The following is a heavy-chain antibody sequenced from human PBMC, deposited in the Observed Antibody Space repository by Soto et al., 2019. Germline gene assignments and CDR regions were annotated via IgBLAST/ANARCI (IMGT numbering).Heavy chain of an antibody. D-gene: IGHD6-19*01. J-gene: IGHJ5*02. CDR2: IYNTEST. V-gene: IGHV4-59*01. Sequence: SETLSLTCTVSGGSISSYYCSWVRQPPGKGLEWIGYIYNTESTDSNPSLKSRVTISLDTSKNQCSLKLNSVTPADTAVYYCAKGRGSGPRGWFDTWGPGTLVTVSS. CDR3: AKGRGSGPRGWFDT. CDR1: GGSISSYY.